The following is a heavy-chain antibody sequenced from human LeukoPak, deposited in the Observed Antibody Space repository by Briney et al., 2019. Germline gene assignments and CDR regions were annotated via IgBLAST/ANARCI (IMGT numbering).Heavy chain of an antibody. Sequence: GGSLRLSCVASGFTFTKCAMTWVRQAPGKGLEWVANIKQDGSEKYYVDSVKGRFTISRDNAKSSLYLQMNSLRAEDTAVYYCARGDSSGWTYYFDYWGQGTLVTVSS. CDR3: ARGDSSGWTYYFDY. V-gene: IGHV3-7*01. CDR2: IKQDGSEK. J-gene: IGHJ4*02. D-gene: IGHD6-19*01. CDR1: GFTFTKCA.